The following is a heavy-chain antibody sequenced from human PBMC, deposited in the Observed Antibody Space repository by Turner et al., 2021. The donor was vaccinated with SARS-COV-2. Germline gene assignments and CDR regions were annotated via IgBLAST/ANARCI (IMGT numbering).Heavy chain of an antibody. CDR1: GFTFSNYD. CDR3: AKDEGVFTGYGNFDY. J-gene: IGHJ4*02. V-gene: IGHV3-23*01. CDR2: INTRGDST. Sequence: EVQLLESGGGLVQPGESLRLSCAASGFTFSNYDMSWLRQASGKGPEWVSSINTRGDSTFFADSVKGRFTISRDNSKKTLFLQMTSLRAEDTAVYYCAKDEGVFTGYGNFDYWGQGTLVTVSS. D-gene: IGHD5-12*01.